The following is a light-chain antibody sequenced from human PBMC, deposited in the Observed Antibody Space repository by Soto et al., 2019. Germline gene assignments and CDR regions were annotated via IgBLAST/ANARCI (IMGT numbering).Light chain of an antibody. CDR3: SSYAGSNIYV. J-gene: IGLJ1*01. Sequence: QSVLTQPPSAPGSPGQSVTISCTGTSSDVGGYNYVSWYQQHPGKAPKLMIYEVSKRPSGVPDRFSGSKSGSAASLTVSGLQAEDEADYYCSSYAGSNIYVFGTGTKVTVL. CDR2: EVS. CDR1: SSDVGGYNY. V-gene: IGLV2-8*01.